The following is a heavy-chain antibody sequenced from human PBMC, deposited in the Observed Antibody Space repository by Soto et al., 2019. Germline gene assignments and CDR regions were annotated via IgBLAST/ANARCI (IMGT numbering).Heavy chain of an antibody. Sequence: QVQLQESGPGLVKPSETLSLTCTVSGVSISSYYWSWIRQPPGKGLEWIGYIYYSGSTNYNHSLKSRVTISQDTSKNQFSLNLISVTAADTGVYYCARTRSGWTFDYWGPGTLVTVSS. CDR3: ARTRSGWTFDY. CDR1: GVSISSYY. CDR2: IYYSGST. J-gene: IGHJ4*02. D-gene: IGHD6-19*01. V-gene: IGHV4-59*01.